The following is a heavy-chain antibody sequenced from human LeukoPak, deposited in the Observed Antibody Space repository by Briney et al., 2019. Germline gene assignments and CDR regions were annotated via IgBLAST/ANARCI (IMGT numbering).Heavy chain of an antibody. V-gene: IGHV4-39*01. CDR2: IYYSGST. CDR3: ARTDLYDSSGYFDY. Sequence: SETLSLTCAVSGGSISSNSYYWGWIRQPPGKGLEWIGSIYYSGSTYYNPSLKSRVTISVDTSKNQFSLKLSSVTAADTAVYYCARTDLYDSSGYFDYWGQGTLVTVSS. D-gene: IGHD3-22*01. CDR1: GGSISSNSYY. J-gene: IGHJ4*02.